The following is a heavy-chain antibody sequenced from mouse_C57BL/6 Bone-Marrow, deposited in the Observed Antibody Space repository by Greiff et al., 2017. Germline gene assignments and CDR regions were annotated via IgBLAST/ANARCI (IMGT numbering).Heavy chain of an antibody. CDR2: LLPGRGST. V-gene: IGHV1-9*01. J-gene: IGHJ2*01. CDR3: AREGRIYFDY. CDR1: GYTFTGYW. Sequence: QVQLQQSGAELMKPGASVKLSCKATGYTFTGYWIEWVKQRPGNGLEWIGELLPGRGSTNYNGKFKGMATVTADTSSNSAYMHLSSLTTEDSSIYYCAREGRIYFDYWGQGTTLTVSS.